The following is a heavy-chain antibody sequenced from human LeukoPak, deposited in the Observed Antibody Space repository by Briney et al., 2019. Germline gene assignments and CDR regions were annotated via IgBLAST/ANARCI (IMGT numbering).Heavy chain of an antibody. CDR1: GFTFSSYA. CDR3: AKNGLDGSGSYYYYYYMDV. CDR2: TSGSGGST. Sequence: GGSLRLSCAASGFTFSSYAMSWVRQAPGKGLEWVSATSGSGGSTYYADSVKGRFTISRDNSKNTLYLQMNGLRAEDTAVYYCAKNGLDGSGSYYYYYYMDVWGKGTTVTVSS. J-gene: IGHJ6*03. V-gene: IGHV3-23*01. D-gene: IGHD3-10*01.